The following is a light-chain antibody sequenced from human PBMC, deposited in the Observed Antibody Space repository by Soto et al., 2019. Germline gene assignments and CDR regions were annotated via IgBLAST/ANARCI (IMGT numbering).Light chain of an antibody. J-gene: IGLJ2*01. CDR3: SSYSGSSTLVV. V-gene: IGLV2-14*01. CDR2: EVS. Sequence: QSALTQPASVSGSPGQSITISCTGASSDIGIYNYVSWYQQHPGKAPKLIIFEVSHRPSGVSNRFSGSKSGNTASLSISGLQAEDEAHYYCSSYSGSSTLVVFGGGTK. CDR1: SSDIGIYNY.